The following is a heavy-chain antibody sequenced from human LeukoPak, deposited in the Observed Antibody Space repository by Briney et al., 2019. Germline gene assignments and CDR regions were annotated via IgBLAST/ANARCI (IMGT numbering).Heavy chain of an antibody. CDR2: TYYRSEWYN. D-gene: IGHD2-8*01. V-gene: IGHV6-1*01. CDR3: ARDPIIGVRTDAFDI. CDR1: GDSVSTNSAA. Sequence: SQTLSLTCAISGDSVSTNSAAWDWIRQSPSRGLEWVGRTYYRSEWYNDYALSVKSRITINPDTSNNQFSLQLNSVNPEDTAVYYCARDPIIGVRTDAFDIWGQGTMVTVSS. J-gene: IGHJ3*02.